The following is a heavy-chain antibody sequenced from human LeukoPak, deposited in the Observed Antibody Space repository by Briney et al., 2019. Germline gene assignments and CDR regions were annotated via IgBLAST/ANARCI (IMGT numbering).Heavy chain of an antibody. CDR1: GYSFTSYW. CDR3: ARFGMIVGATTGAFDI. D-gene: IGHD1-26*01. V-gene: IGHV5-51*01. Sequence: GEPLKISCKGSGYSFTSYWIGWVRQMPGKGLEWMGIIYPGDSDTRYSPSFQGQVTISADKSISTAYLQWSSLKASDTAMYYCARFGMIVGATTGAFDIWGQRTMVTVSS. CDR2: IYPGDSDT. J-gene: IGHJ3*02.